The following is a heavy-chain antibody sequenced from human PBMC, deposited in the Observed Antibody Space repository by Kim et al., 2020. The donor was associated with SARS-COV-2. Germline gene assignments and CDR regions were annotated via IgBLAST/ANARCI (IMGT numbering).Heavy chain of an antibody. CDR2: ISYDGSNK. Sequence: GGSLRLSCAASGFTFSSYAMHWVRQAPGKGLEWVAVISYDGSNKYYADSVKGRFTISRDNSKNTLYLQMNSLRAEDTAVYYCARDRIGGYDSLFDYWGQGPLVTLSS. D-gene: IGHD5-12*01. J-gene: IGHJ4*02. V-gene: IGHV3-30-3*01. CDR3: ARDRIGGYDSLFDY. CDR1: GFTFSSYA.